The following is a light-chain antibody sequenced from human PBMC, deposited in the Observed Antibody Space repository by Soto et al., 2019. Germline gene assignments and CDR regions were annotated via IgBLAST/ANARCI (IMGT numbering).Light chain of an antibody. Sequence: QSSPTQPAPASGSPGPSVSISCTLTRRYVGGYNYVSCYQQHPGKAPKLMIYDVSNRPSGVSNRFSGSKSGNTASLTISGLQAEDEADYYCSSYTSSSTPYVFGTGTKVTVL. V-gene: IGLV2-14*01. CDR3: SSYTSSSTPYV. CDR1: RRYVGGYNY. CDR2: DVS. J-gene: IGLJ1*01.